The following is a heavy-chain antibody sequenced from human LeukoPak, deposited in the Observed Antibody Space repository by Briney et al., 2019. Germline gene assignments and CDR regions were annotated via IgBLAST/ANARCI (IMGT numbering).Heavy chain of an antibody. J-gene: IGHJ5*02. V-gene: IGHV4-39*07. CDR1: GGSISSSIYY. Sequence: SETLSLTCTVSGGSISSSIYYWGWIRQSPGKGLEWIGSIYYSGSTYYNPSLKSRVTLSVDTSKNQYSLKVTSVTAADTAVYYCARGWYSRNWFDPWGQGTLVTVSS. CDR2: IYYSGST. D-gene: IGHD2-21*02. CDR3: ARGWYSRNWFDP.